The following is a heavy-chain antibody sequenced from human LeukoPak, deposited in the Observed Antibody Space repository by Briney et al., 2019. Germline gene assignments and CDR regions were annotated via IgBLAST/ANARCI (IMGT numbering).Heavy chain of an antibody. CDR3: AKDPATNPPDY. V-gene: IGHV3-30*18. Sequence: GGSLRLSCAASGFTVSSNYMSWVRQAPGKGLEWVAVISYDGSNKYYADSVKGRFTISRDNSKNTLYLQMNSLRAEDTAVYYCAKDPATNPPDYWGQGTLVTVSS. J-gene: IGHJ4*02. CDR1: GFTVSSNY. CDR2: ISYDGSNK. D-gene: IGHD2-8*01.